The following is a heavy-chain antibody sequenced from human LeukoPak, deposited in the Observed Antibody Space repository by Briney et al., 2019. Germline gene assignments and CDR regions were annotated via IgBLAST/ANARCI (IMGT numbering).Heavy chain of an antibody. CDR3: AKDRYYDSSGYPY. D-gene: IGHD3-22*01. CDR2: ISGSGGST. J-gene: IGHJ4*02. Sequence: GGSLRLSCAASGFTFSSYAMRWVRQAPGKGLDWVSAISGSGGSTYYADSVKGRFTISRDNSKNTLYLQMNSLRAEDTAVYYCAKDRYYDSSGYPYWGQGTLVTVSS. V-gene: IGHV3-23*01. CDR1: GFTFSSYA.